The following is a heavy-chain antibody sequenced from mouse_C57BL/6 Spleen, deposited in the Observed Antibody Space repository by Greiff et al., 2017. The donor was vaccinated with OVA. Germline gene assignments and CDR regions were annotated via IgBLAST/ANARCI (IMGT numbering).Heavy chain of an antibody. CDR2: INPSTGGT. CDR3: ARTYSGSSPWYFDY. V-gene: IGHV1-42*01. Sequence: EVKLVESGPELVKPGASVKISCKASGYSFTGYYMNWVKQSPEKSLEWIGEINPSTGGTTYNQKFKAKATLTVDKSSSTAYMQFKSLTSEDSAVYYCARTYSGSSPWYFDYWGQGTTLTVSS. J-gene: IGHJ2*01. CDR1: GYSFTGYY. D-gene: IGHD1-1*01.